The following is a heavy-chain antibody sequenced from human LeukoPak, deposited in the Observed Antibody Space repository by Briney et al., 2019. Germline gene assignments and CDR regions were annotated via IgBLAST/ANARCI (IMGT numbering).Heavy chain of an antibody. D-gene: IGHD3-10*01. Sequence: QPGGSLRLSCAASGFTFSSYAMHWVRQAPGKELEWVAVISYDGSNKYYADSVKGRFTISRDNSKNTLYLQMNSLRAEDTAVYYCASPPDGARSGIYFRILDYWGQGTLVTVSS. V-gene: IGHV3-30-3*01. CDR3: ASPPDGARSGIYFRILDY. CDR2: ISYDGSNK. J-gene: IGHJ4*02. CDR1: GFTFSSYA.